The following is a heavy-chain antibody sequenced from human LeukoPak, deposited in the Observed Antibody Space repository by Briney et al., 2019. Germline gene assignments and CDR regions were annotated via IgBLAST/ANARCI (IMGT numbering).Heavy chain of an antibody. V-gene: IGHV4-39*02. CDR3: ARTGRLLGSVSSYYYQNIDV. CDR2: ISYSWST. D-gene: IGHD1-14*01. J-gene: IGHJ6*01. CDR1: SGSISSSGSTSSSNYY. Sequence: SETLSLTCTVSSGSISSSGSTSSSNYYWGWIRQPPGKGLEWIGSISYSWSTFDNPSLKSRVPISVDTSKNHFPLRLSSVTAAEPGVDYCARTGRLLGSVSSYYYQNIDVWGQGTTVTVSS.